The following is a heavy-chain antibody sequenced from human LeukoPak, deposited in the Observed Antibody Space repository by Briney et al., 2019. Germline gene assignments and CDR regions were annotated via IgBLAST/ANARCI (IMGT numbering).Heavy chain of an antibody. CDR1: GFTFSSYS. Sequence: GGSLGLSCAASGFTFSSYSMNWVRQAPGKGLEWVSSISSSSSYIYYADSVKGRFTISRDNAKNSLYLQMNSLRAEDTAVYYCARDWRRGGTYYYGSGSYFGRRVYWGQETLVTVSS. CDR3: ARDWRRGGTYYYGSGSYFGRRVY. D-gene: IGHD3-10*01. CDR2: ISSSSSYI. J-gene: IGHJ4*02. V-gene: IGHV3-21*01.